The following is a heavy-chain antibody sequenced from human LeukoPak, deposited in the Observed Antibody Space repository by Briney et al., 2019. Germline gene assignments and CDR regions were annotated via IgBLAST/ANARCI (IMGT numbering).Heavy chain of an antibody. D-gene: IGHD4-17*01. CDR2: IKQDGSEK. CDR1: GVTFSDCW. Sequence: GGFRRLSWAASGVTFSDCWMSWVRPAPGKGLEWVANIKQDGSEKYYVDSVKGRFTISRDNAKNSLYLQMNSLRAEDTAVYYCARDARYGDFLFDYWGQGILVTVSS. J-gene: IGHJ4*02. CDR3: ARDARYGDFLFDY. V-gene: IGHV3-7*05.